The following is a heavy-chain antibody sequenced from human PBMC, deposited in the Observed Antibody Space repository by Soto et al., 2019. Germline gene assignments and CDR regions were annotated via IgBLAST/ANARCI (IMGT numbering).Heavy chain of an antibody. CDR2: IIPIFGTA. V-gene: IGHV1-69*01. J-gene: IGHJ3*02. Sequence: QVQLVQSGAEVKKPGSSVKVSCKASGGTFSSYAISWVRQAPGQGLEWMGGIIPIFGTANYAQKFQGRVTITADESTSKAYMELSSLRSEDTAVYYCARGTHKDIVVVPDASLLHAFDIWGQGTMVTVSS. D-gene: IGHD2-2*01. CDR3: ARGTHKDIVVVPDASLLHAFDI. CDR1: GGTFSSYA.